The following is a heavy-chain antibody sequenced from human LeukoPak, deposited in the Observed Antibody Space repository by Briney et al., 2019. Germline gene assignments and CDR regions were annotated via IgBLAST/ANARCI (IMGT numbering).Heavy chain of an antibody. J-gene: IGHJ6*03. Sequence: GGSLRLSCAASGFTISSYIMSCVRQAPAEGLEEVPFISSSSSYIYYADSVKGRFTISRDNAKNSLYLQMNSLRAEDTAVYYCARSGTGTTYYYYMDVWGKGTTVTVSS. D-gene: IGHD1-7*01. CDR1: GFTISSYI. V-gene: IGHV3-21*01. CDR2: ISSSSSYI. CDR3: ARSGTGTTYYYYMDV.